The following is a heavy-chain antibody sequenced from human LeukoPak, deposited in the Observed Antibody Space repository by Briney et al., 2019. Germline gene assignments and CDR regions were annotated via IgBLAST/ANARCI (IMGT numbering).Heavy chain of an antibody. D-gene: IGHD6-19*01. J-gene: IGHJ4*02. Sequence: PSETLSLTCTVSGGSISSYYWSWIRQPPGKGLGWIGYIYYSGSTNYNPSLQSRVTISVDTSKNQFSLKLSSVTAADTAVYYCARATYSSGWGTSDYWGQGTLVTASS. CDR1: GGSISSYY. V-gene: IGHV4-59*01. CDR2: IYYSGST. CDR3: ARATYSSGWGTSDY.